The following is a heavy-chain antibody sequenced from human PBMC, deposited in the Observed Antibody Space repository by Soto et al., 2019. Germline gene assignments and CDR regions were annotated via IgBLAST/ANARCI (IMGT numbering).Heavy chain of an antibody. CDR1: GFTFSNYA. J-gene: IGHJ4*02. Sequence: PGGSLRLSCAASGFTFSNYAMSWVRQAPGKGLEWVGRIKSKTDGGTTDYAAPVKGRFTISRDDSKNTLYLQMNSLKTEDTAVYYCTTDPPSRPHQWELPKFDYWGQGTLVTVSS. V-gene: IGHV3-15*01. CDR2: IKSKTDGGTT. CDR3: TTDPPSRPHQWELPKFDY. D-gene: IGHD1-26*01.